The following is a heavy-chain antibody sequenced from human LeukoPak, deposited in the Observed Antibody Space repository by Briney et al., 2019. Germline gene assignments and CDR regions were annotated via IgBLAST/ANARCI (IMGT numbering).Heavy chain of an antibody. Sequence: ASVTVSCKASGYTFTGYYMQWVRQAPGQGLEWMGWINPNSGGTKYAQKFQGRVTMTRDTSITTAYMELTSLRSDDTAVYYCARVLVAIEGDFDFWGQGTLVTVSS. CDR3: ARVLVAIEGDFDF. J-gene: IGHJ4*02. CDR2: INPNSGGT. D-gene: IGHD2-21*01. V-gene: IGHV1-2*02. CDR1: GYTFTGYY.